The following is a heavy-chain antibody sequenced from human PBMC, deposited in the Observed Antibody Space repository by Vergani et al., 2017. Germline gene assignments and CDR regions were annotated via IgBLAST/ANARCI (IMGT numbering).Heavy chain of an antibody. Sequence: QVQLQESGPGLVEPSETLALTCAVSGYSIRNGYYWGWIRQPPGKGLEWIGCIHHSGDTHYNSSLKSRVSISIVSSSKFSLSLTSVTAADTAIYYCARHRGSGGFFPSSYFYGMDVWGHGTTVTVSS. CDR3: ARHRGSGGFFPSSYFYGMDV. D-gene: IGHD3-10*01. V-gene: IGHV4-38-2*01. CDR2: IHHSGDT. J-gene: IGHJ6*02. CDR1: GYSIRNGYY.